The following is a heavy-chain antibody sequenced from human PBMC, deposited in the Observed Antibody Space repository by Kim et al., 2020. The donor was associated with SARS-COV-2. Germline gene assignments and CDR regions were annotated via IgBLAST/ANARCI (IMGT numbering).Heavy chain of an antibody. J-gene: IGHJ4*02. V-gene: IGHV3-23*01. CDR3: MKGGWGWIWDH. D-gene: IGHD2-2*03. Sequence: GGSLRLSCTTSGFTFTGYAMSWVRQAPGKGLEWVSSIDGSDGTTYYVDSVKGRFTISRDNSKNTLYLQMSNLIADDTAVYYCMKGGWGWIWDHWGQGTL. CDR1: GFTFTGYA. CDR2: IDGSDGTT.